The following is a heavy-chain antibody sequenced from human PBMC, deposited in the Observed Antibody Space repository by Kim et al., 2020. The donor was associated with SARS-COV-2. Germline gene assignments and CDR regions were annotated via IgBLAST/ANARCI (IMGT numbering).Heavy chain of an antibody. CDR2: SSYI. V-gene: IGHV3-21*01. CDR3: ARDGYMDV. J-gene: IGHJ6*03. Sequence: SSYIYYADSVKGRFTISRDNAKNSLYLQMNSLRAEDTAVYYCARDGYMDVWGKGTTVTVSS.